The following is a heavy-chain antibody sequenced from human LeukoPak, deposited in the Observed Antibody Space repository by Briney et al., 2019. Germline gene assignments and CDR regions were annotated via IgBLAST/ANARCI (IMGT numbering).Heavy chain of an antibody. V-gene: IGHV3-23*01. CDR1: GFTFSSYA. J-gene: IGHJ4*02. CDR2: ISGSGGST. D-gene: IGHD6-19*01. Sequence: GGSLRLSCAASGFTFSSYAMSWVRQAPGKGLEWVSAISGSGGSTYYADSVKGRFTISRDNAKNSLYLQMNSLRAEDTALYYCAKDFASSGWYDYWGQGTLVTVSS. CDR3: AKDFASSGWYDY.